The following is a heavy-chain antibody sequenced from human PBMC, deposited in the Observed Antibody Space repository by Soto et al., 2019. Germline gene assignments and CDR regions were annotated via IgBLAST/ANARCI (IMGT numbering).Heavy chain of an antibody. Sequence: PGGSLRLSCAPSGFTFSNYRMNWVREAPGKGLEWVASISGSGKDTFYRDSVKGRFTISRDNAESSLVLQMNGLTVDDTAVYHCARVHLVRTSSYYCGMDVWGPGTTVTVSS. CDR1: GFTFSNYR. CDR3: ARVHLVRTSSYYCGMDV. V-gene: IGHV3-21*06. D-gene: IGHD6-6*01. CDR2: ISGSGKDT. J-gene: IGHJ6*02.